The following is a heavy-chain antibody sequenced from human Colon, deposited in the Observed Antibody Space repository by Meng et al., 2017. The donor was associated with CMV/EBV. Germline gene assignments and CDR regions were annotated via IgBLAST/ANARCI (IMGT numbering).Heavy chain of an antibody. CDR1: GYTFQSYG. J-gene: IGHJ4*02. V-gene: IGHV1-18*01. Sequence: SGYTFQSYGISWVRQAPGQGLEWMGWISVVDGVTNYAQKFQDRVSMTTDTSASTAYMDLRSLRSDDTAVYYCGTVGYCGGGACPVGNWGQGTLVTVSS. CDR2: ISVVDGVT. CDR3: GTVGYCGGGACPVGN. D-gene: IGHD2-15*01.